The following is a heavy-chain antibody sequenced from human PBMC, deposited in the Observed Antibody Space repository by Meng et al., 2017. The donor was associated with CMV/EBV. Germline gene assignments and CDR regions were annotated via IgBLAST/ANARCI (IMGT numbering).Heavy chain of an antibody. Sequence: LRLSCTVSGGSISSGGYYWSWIRQHPGKGLEWIGYIYYSGSTYYNPSLKSRVTISVDTSKNQFSLKLSSVTAADTAVYYCARDNPRTGDLGVWGQGTTVTVSS. V-gene: IGHV4-31*03. CDR1: GGSISSGGYY. J-gene: IGHJ6*02. CDR3: ARDNPRTGDLGV. D-gene: IGHD3-10*01. CDR2: IYYSGST.